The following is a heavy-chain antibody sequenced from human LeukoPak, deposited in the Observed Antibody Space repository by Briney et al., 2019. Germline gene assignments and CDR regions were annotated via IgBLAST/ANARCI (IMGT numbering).Heavy chain of an antibody. CDR1: GYTLTELS. V-gene: IGHV1-24*01. D-gene: IGHD3-16*01. J-gene: IGHJ3*02. CDR2: FDPEDGET. Sequence: GASVKVSCKVSGYTLTELSMHWVRQAPGKGREWMGGFDPEDGETIYAQKFQGRVTMTEDTSTDTAYMELSSLRSEDTAVYYCATYDSSVWGSPIGEDAFDIWGQGTMVTVSS. CDR3: ATYDSSVWGSPIGEDAFDI.